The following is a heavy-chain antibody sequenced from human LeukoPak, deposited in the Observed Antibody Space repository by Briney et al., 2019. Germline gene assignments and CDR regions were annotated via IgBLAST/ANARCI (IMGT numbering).Heavy chain of an antibody. J-gene: IGHJ4*02. CDR3: ARARWQLVPYFDS. Sequence: ASVTVSCKASGYTFTDYYMHWVRPAPGQGLEWMGWINPNSGGTNFAQKFQGRVAMTRDTSISTAYLELGSLRSDDTAVYFCARARWQLVPYFDSWGQGTLVTVSS. D-gene: IGHD6-6*01. V-gene: IGHV1-2*02. CDR2: INPNSGGT. CDR1: GYTFTDYY.